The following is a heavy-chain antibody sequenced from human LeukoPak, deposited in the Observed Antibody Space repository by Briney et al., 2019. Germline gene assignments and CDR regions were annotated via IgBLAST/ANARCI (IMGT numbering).Heavy chain of an antibody. J-gene: IGHJ4*02. CDR2: ISAYNGNT. CDR3: ARDSDNFGSEGVDY. CDR1: GYTFTSYG. D-gene: IGHD5-24*01. V-gene: IGHV1-18*01. Sequence: RASVKVSCKASGYTFTSYGISWVRQAPGQGLEWMGWISAYNGNTNYAQKLQGRVTMTTDTSTSTAYMELRSLRSDDTAVYYCARDSDNFGSEGVDYWGQGTLVTVSS.